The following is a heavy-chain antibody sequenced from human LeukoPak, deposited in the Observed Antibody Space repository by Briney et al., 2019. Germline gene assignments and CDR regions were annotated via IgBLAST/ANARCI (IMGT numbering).Heavy chain of an antibody. V-gene: IGHV3-7*01. Sequence: GGSLRLSCAGSGFSFSTNWMSWFRQAPGKGPEWVAHIKPDGSETYYVDSVKGRFTISRDNAKNSVYLQMYSLRAEDTAVYYCATAVSVAGGSWGQGTLVTVSS. CDR1: GFSFSTNW. CDR3: ATAVSVAGGS. D-gene: IGHD6-19*01. J-gene: IGHJ4*02. CDR2: IKPDGSET.